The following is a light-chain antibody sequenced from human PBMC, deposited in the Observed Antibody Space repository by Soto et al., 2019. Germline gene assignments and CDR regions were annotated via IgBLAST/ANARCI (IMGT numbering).Light chain of an antibody. CDR3: AAWDDRLRAG. CDR1: SSNIGSNY. Sequence: QSVLTQPPSASGTPGQRVTISCSGSSSNIGSNYVYWYQQLPGTAPKLLIYRNNQRPSGVPDRFSGSKSGTSASLAISGLRSEDEADYYCAAWDDRLRAGFGGGTQLTV. CDR2: RNN. J-gene: IGLJ7*01. V-gene: IGLV1-47*01.